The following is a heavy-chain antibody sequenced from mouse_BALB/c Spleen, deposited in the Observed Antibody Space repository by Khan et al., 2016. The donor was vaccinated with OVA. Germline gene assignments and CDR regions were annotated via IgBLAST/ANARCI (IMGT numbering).Heavy chain of an antibody. V-gene: IGHV1-7*01. CDR1: GYTFTTYW. CDR3: TRDRIDY. CDR2: INPTSGYT. Sequence: VQLQQSGAELAKPGASVKMSCKASGYTFTTYWMHWIKQRPGQGLEWIGYINPTSGYTDYNEKFKDRATLSADKSSSPAYMHMTSLTSEDSAVYYCTRDRIDYWGQGTTLTVSS. J-gene: IGHJ2*01.